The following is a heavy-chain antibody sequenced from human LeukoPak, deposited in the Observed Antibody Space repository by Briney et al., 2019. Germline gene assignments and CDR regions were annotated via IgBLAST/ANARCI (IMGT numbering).Heavy chain of an antibody. V-gene: IGHV3-30*04. J-gene: IGHJ5*02. D-gene: IGHD2-15*01. CDR2: ISYDGSNK. Sequence: PGRSLRLSCAASGFTFSSYAMHWVRQAPGKGLEWVAVISYDGSNKYYADSVKGRFTIPRDNSKNTLYLQMNSLRAEDTAVYYCARDECSGGSCYDYWFDPWGQGTLVTVSS. CDR1: GFTFSSYA. CDR3: ARDECSGGSCYDYWFDP.